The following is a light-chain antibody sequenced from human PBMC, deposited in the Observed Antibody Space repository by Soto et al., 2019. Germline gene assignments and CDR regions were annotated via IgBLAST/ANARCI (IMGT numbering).Light chain of an antibody. CDR1: QIVSSC. V-gene: IGKV3-11*01. CDR2: DAS. Sequence: DIVFTHSPSTLSLSPVERATLSFMASQIVSSCLAWYRQKPGQAPRLLIYDASNRATGIPARFSGSGSGTDFTLTTSSLEPQDFAVYYCQNRSSWPPNFGQGTRLEIK. CDR3: QNRSSWPPN. J-gene: IGKJ5*01.